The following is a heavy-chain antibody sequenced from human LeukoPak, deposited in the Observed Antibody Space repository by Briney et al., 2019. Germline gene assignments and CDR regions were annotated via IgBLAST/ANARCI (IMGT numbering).Heavy chain of an antibody. J-gene: IGHJ4*02. Sequence: GGSLRLSCTASGFTFSSHSMNWVRQAPGKGLEWVSYISSGSGTIYYADSVKGRFTIARDDAKNSLYLQMSSLRDEDTAVYYCAREAIKDYWGQGTLVTVSS. CDR1: GFTFSSHS. V-gene: IGHV3-48*02. CDR2: ISSGSGTI. CDR3: AREAIKDY.